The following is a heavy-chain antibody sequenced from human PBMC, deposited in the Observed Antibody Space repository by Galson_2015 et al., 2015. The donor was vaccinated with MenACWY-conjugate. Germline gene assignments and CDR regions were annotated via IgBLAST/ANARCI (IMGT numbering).Heavy chain of an antibody. V-gene: IGHV1-18*01. CDR3: ARASTGLSSRFLDV. J-gene: IGHJ6*02. CDR2: ISASTGNT. CDR1: GYTFSDSG. D-gene: IGHD3-16*01. Sequence: SVKVSCKASGYTFSDSGVTWVRQAPGQGLEWMGWISASTGNTNYEQKFYGRVTMTTDTSTNTAFMELRSLRSGDTAVYFCARASTGLSSRFLDVWGQGTTVTVS.